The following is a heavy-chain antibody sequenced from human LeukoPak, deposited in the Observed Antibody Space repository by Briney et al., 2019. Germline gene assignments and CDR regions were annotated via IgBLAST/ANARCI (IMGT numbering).Heavy chain of an antibody. D-gene: IGHD1-26*01. V-gene: IGHV3-30*18. CDR2: ISYDGSNK. Sequence: PGRSLRLSCAASGFTFSSYGMHWVRQAPGKGLEWVAVISYDGSNKYYADSVKGRFTISRDNSKNTLYLQMNSLRAEDTAVYYCAKEFYSGWYYFDYWGQGTLVTVSS. J-gene: IGHJ4*02. CDR1: GFTFSSYG. CDR3: AKEFYSGWYYFDY.